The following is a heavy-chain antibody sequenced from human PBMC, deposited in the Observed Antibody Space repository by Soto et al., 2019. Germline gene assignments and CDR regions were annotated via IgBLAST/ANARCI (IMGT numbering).Heavy chain of an antibody. CDR1: GGSFSGYY. D-gene: IGHD3-3*01. J-gene: IGHJ4*01. CDR2: INHSGST. V-gene: IGHV4-34*01. CDR3: ARFDFWGGYYRRLDY. Sequence: SETVAITCAVYGGSFSGYYWRWVRQPPGKGLEWIGEINHSGSTNYNPSLKSRVTISVDTSKNQFSLKLSSVTAADTAVYYCARFDFWGGYYRRLDYCAQGTLVPVS.